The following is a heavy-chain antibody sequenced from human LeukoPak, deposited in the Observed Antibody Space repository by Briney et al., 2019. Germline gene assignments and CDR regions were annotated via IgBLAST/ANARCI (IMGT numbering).Heavy chain of an antibody. J-gene: IGHJ4*02. CDR1: GYTLTGYY. CDR2: INPNSGGT. Sequence: GASVKVSCKASGYTLTGYYMHWVRQAPGQGLEWMGWINPNSGGTNYAQKFQGRVTMTRDTSISTAYMELSRLRSDGTAVYYCARGRVKVDSSGRLPDYWGQGTLVTVSS. CDR3: ARGRVKVDSSGRLPDY. V-gene: IGHV1-2*02. D-gene: IGHD3-22*01.